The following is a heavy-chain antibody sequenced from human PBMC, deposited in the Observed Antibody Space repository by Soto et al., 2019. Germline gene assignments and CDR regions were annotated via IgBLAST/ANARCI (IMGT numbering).Heavy chain of an antibody. CDR1: GYTFTSYD. V-gene: IGHV1-8*01. D-gene: IGHD3-9*01. Sequence: QVQLVQSGAEVKKPGASVKVSCKASGYTFTSYDINWVRQATGQGLEWMGWMNPNSCNTGYAQKVQCRVTMTRNTSRSTDYMELTSLRSAVTAVYYCARGNYDRGVWFDPWGQGTLVTVSS. J-gene: IGHJ5*02. CDR3: ARGNYDRGVWFDP. CDR2: MNPNSCNT.